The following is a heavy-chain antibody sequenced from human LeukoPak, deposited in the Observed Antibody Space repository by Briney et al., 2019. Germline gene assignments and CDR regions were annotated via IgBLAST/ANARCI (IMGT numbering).Heavy chain of an antibody. J-gene: IGHJ4*02. Sequence: GGSLRLSCAASGFTFSGYELNWVRQAPGKGLEWASYISTTGTTVYYADSVEGRFTISRDNVKNSLYLQMNSLRDEGTAVYYCARGGDYGDYVDFAYWGQGTLVTVPS. CDR2: ISTTGTTV. CDR1: GFTFSGYE. V-gene: IGHV3-48*03. CDR3: ARGGDYGDYVDFAY. D-gene: IGHD4-17*01.